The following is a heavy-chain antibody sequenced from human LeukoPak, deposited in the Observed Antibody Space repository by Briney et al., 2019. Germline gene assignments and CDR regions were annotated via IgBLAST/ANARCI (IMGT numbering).Heavy chain of an antibody. CDR1: GYTFKTYW. V-gene: IGHV5-51*01. D-gene: IGHD4-17*01. J-gene: IGHJ5*02. Sequence: GESLKISCKGSGYTFKTYWIAWVRQMPGKGLEWMGIIYPDDSDTRYSPPFEGQVTISADKSINTAYLQWSRLKASDTAMYYCARQRDGHYGDYDIGWFDPWGQGTLVTVSS. CDR2: IYPDDSDT. CDR3: ARQRDGHYGDYDIGWFDP.